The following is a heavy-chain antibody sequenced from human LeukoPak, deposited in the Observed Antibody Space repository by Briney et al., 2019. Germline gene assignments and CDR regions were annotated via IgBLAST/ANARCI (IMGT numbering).Heavy chain of an antibody. CDR3: AGDSGYDGPGAFDI. D-gene: IGHD5-12*01. CDR2: INHSGST. Sequence: SETLSLTCAVYGGSFSGYYWNWIRQPPGKGLEWIGEINHSGSTNYNPSLKSRVTISVDTSKNQFSLKLSSVTAADTAVYYCAGDSGYDGPGAFDIWGQGTMVTVSS. CDR1: GGSFSGYY. J-gene: IGHJ3*02. V-gene: IGHV4-34*01.